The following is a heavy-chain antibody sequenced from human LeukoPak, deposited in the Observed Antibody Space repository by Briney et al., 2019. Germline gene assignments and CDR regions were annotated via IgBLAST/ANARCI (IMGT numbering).Heavy chain of an antibody. V-gene: IGHV3-30-3*01. D-gene: IGHD3-10*01. CDR3: ARDPPITMVRGVTSLL. J-gene: IGHJ4*02. CDR2: ISYDGSNK. CDR1: GFTFSSYA. Sequence: PGGSLRLSCAASGFTFSSYAMHWVRQAPGKGLEWVAVISYDGSNKYYADSVKGRFTISRDNSKNTLYLQMNSLRAEDTAVYYCARDPPITMVRGVTSLLWGQGTLVTVSS.